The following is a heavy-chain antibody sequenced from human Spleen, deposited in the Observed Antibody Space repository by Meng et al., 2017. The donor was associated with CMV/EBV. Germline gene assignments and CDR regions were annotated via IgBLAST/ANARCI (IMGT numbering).Heavy chain of an antibody. Sequence: GESLKISCAASGFTFTNAWMNWVRQAPGKGLEWVGRSRDKANSYTTEYAASVKGRFTISRDDSKNSLYLQMNSLKTEDTAVYYCTRVTVAGDAFDIWGQGTMVTVSS. J-gene: IGHJ3*02. V-gene: IGHV3-72*01. CDR1: GFTFTNAW. CDR2: SRDKANSYTT. CDR3: TRVTVAGDAFDI. D-gene: IGHD4-11*01.